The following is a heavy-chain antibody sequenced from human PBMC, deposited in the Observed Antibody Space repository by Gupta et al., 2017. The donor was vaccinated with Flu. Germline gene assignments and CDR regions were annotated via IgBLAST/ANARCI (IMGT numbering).Heavy chain of an antibody. CDR3: AREASVYSGSYYLFDY. Sequence: PGQGLEWMGGIIPIFGTANYAQKFQGRVTITADESTSTAYMELSSLRSEDTAVYYCAREASVYSGSYYLFDYWGQGTLVTVSS. V-gene: IGHV1-69*01. D-gene: IGHD1-26*01. CDR2: IIPIFGTA. J-gene: IGHJ4*02.